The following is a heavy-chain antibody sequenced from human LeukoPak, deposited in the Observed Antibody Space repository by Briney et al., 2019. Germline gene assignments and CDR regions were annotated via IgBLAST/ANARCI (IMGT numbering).Heavy chain of an antibody. D-gene: IGHD3-16*01. Sequence: SETLSLTCTVSGGSISAYYWSRIRQPPGKGLEWIGYIHYSGTTNYYPSLKSRVTIALDTSKNQFSLKLNSVTAADTAVYYCARHRFGGSGYFDYWGQGTLVTVSS. CDR1: GGSISAYY. CDR2: IHYSGTT. CDR3: ARHRFGGSGYFDY. J-gene: IGHJ4*02. V-gene: IGHV4-59*01.